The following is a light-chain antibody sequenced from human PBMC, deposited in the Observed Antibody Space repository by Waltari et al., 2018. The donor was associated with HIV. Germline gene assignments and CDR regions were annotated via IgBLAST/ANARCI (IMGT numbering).Light chain of an antibody. CDR2: NN. V-gene: IGLV1-44*01. CDR3: AAWDDSLNGWV. Sequence: QSVLTQPPSASGTPGQRVTISCSGSSSNIGSNIVNWYQQLPGTAPKLLIYNNQRPSGVPDRVSGSKSGTSASLASSGLHSEDEADYYCAAWDDSLNGWVFGGGTKLTVL. CDR1: SSNIGSNI. J-gene: IGLJ3*02.